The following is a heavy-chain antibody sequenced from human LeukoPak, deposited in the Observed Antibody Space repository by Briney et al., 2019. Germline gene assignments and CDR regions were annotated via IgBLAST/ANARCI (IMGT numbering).Heavy chain of an antibody. D-gene: IGHD3-22*01. V-gene: IGHV4-59*01. Sequence: PSETLSLTCTVSGGSISSYYWSWIRQPPGKGLEWIGDIYYSGSTNYNPSLKSRVTISVDTSKNQFSLKLSSVTAADTAVYYCARVCDDSSGCLDYWGQGTLVTVSS. J-gene: IGHJ4*02. CDR3: ARVCDDSSGCLDY. CDR1: GGSISSYY. CDR2: IYYSGST.